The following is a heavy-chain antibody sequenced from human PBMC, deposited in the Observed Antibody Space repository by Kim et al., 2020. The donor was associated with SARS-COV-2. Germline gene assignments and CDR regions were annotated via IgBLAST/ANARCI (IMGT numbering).Heavy chain of an antibody. CDR2: ISAYNGNT. D-gene: IGHD3-22*01. CDR3: ARDTSNNYYDSSGYFDY. Sequence: ASVKVSCKASGYTFTSYGISWVRQAPGQGLEWMGWISAYNGNTNYAQKLQGRVTMTTDTSTSTAYMELRSLRSDDTAVYYCARDTSNNYYDSSGYFDYWGQGTLVTVSS. CDR1: GYTFTSYG. J-gene: IGHJ4*02. V-gene: IGHV1-18*01.